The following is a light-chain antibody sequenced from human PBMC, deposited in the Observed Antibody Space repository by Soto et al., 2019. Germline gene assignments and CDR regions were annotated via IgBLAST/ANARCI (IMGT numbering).Light chain of an antibody. CDR3: QSYDSSIAV. CDR1: SGSIASNY. V-gene: IGLV6-57*02. J-gene: IGLJ2*01. Sequence: NFMLTQPHSVSESPGKTVTICCTGSSGSIASNYVQWYQQRPGSAPTTVIYEDNQRPSGVPDRFSGSIDSSSNSASLTISGLKTEDEADYYCQSYDSSIAVFGAGTKLTVL. CDR2: EDN.